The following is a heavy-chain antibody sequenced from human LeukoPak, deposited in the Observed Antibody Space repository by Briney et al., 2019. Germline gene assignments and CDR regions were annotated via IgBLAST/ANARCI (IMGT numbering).Heavy chain of an antibody. V-gene: IGHV3-21*01. CDR1: GFTFSSYS. J-gene: IGHJ5*02. CDR2: ISSSSSYI. D-gene: IGHD3-3*01. CDR3: ARVHDFWSGYYTGFDP. Sequence: GGSLRLSCAASGFTFSSYSMNWVRQAPGKGLEWVSSISSSSSYIYYADSVKGRFTISRDNAKNSLYLQMNSLRAEDTAVYYCARVHDFWSGYYTGFDPWGQGTLVTVSS.